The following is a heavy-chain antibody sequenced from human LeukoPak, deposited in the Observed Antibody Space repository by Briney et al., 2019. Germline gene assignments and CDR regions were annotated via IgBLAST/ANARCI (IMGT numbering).Heavy chain of an antibody. CDR2: IYYTGSS. CDR1: GDSINSRNYY. Sequence: SETLSLTCLVSGDSINSRNYYWGWMRQLPGKGLEWIGSIYYTGSSYYNPSLKSRLTISIDTSKNHFSLRLSSVTAADTAVYYCARDYQGGYGDKTVDYWGQGTLVTVSS. CDR3: ARDYQGGYGDKTVDY. D-gene: IGHD5-18*01. J-gene: IGHJ4*02. V-gene: IGHV4-39*07.